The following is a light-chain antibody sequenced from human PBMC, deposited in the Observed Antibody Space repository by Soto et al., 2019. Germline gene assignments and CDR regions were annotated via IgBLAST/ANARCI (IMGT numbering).Light chain of an antibody. CDR3: SSYAGSNKSV. J-gene: IGLJ1*01. CDR2: EVS. Sequence: ALTQPASVSGSPGQSITISCTGTSNTIGGYNVVSWYQQHPGKAPKLMIYEVSKRPSGVPDRFSGSKSGNTAPLTVSGLQPEDEADYYCSSYAGSNKSVFGTGTKVTVL. CDR1: SNTIGGYNV. V-gene: IGLV2-8*01.